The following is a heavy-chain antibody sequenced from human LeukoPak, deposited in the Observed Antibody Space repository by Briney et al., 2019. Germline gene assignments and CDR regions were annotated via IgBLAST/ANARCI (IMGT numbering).Heavy chain of an antibody. CDR2: IYHSGST. CDR3: ARRDYMDV. Sequence: PSETLSLTXAVSGYSISSGYYWGWIRQPPGKGLEWIGSIYHSGSTYYNPSLKSRVTISVDTSKNQFSLKLSSVTAADTAVYYCARRDYMDVWGKGTTVTVSS. CDR1: GYSISSGYY. J-gene: IGHJ6*03. V-gene: IGHV4-38-2*01.